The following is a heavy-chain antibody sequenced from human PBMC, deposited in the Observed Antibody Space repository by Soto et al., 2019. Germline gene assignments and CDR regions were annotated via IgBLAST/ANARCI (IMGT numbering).Heavy chain of an antibody. D-gene: IGHD3-10*01. CDR3: AKVYYYGSGSYYLDY. CDR1: GFTFSSYA. CDR2: ISGSGGST. J-gene: IGHJ4*02. V-gene: IGHV3-23*01. Sequence: GGSLRHSCAASGFTFSSYAMSWVRQAPGKGLEWVSAISGSGGSTYYADSVKGRFTISRDNSKNTLYLQMNSLRAEDTAVYYCAKVYYYGSGSYYLDYWGQGTLVTVSS.